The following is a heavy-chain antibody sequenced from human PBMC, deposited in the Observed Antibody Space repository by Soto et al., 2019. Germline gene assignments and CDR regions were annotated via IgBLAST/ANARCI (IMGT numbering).Heavy chain of an antibody. J-gene: IGHJ4*02. D-gene: IGHD2-2*01. CDR1: GGSISSGGYC. Sequence: QLQLQESGSGLVKPSQTLSLTCAVSGGSISSGGYCWSWIRQPPGKGLEWIGYIYEYGPTSYSPSLKSRVTMSIDRSKNLFSLKLNSVTAVDTAVYYCARGTDTAELFYLDDWGQGTLVTVSS. V-gene: IGHV4-30-2*01. CDR3: ARGTDTAELFYLDD. CDR2: IYEYGPT.